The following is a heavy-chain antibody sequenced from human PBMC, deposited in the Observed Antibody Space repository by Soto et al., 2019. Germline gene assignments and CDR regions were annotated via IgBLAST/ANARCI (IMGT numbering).Heavy chain of an antibody. CDR1: GGSISSGGYY. CDR2: IYYSGST. V-gene: IGHV4-31*03. J-gene: IGHJ6*02. CDR3: ARSAGQPPARPRGMDV. Sequence: QVQLQESGPGLVKPSQTLSLTCTVSGGSISSGGYYWSWIRQHPGKGLEWIGYIYYSGSTYYNPSLKSRVNIAVDTSTNQFSLKLSSVTAADTAVYYCARSAGQPPARPRGMDVWGQGTTVTVSS. D-gene: IGHD1-1*01.